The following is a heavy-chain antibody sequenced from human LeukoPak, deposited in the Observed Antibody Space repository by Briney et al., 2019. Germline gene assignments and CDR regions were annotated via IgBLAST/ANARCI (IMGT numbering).Heavy chain of an antibody. CDR3: AREAAVPNTVFDY. Sequence: GGSLRLSCAASGFTFSSYSMNWVRQAPGKGLEWVSSISSSSSYIYYADSVKGRFTISRDNAKNTLYLQMNSLRAEDTAVYYCAREAAVPNTVFDYWGQGSLVTVSS. V-gene: IGHV3-21*03. CDR2: ISSSSSYI. J-gene: IGHJ4*02. D-gene: IGHD4-17*01. CDR1: GFTFSSYS.